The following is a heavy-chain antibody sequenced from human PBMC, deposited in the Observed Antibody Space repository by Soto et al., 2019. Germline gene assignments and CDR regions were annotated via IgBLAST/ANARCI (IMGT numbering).Heavy chain of an antibody. CDR2: ISSSSSYT. D-gene: IGHD3-10*01. CDR1: GFTFSDYY. J-gene: IGHJ6*02. Sequence: GGSLRLSCAASGFTFSDYYMSWIRQAPGKGLEWVSYISSSSSYTNYADSVKGRFTISRDNAKNSLYLQMNSLRAEDTAVYYCARVDGFGELSRYYYYGMDVWGQGTTVTVSS. V-gene: IGHV3-11*06. CDR3: ARVDGFGELSRYYYYGMDV.